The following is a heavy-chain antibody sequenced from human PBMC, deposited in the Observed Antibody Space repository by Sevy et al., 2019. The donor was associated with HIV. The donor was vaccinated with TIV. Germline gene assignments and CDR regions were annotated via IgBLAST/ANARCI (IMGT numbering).Heavy chain of an antibody. D-gene: IGHD2-8*01. V-gene: IGHV3-23*01. J-gene: IGHJ4*02. Sequence: GGSLRLSCAASGFTFNKYSMSWVRQPPGKGLEWVATLSFGCGEINYADSVKGRLTISRDNSKNSFYLQMNNLGAEDTALYYCAREGCTKPHDYWGQGTLVTVSS. CDR1: GFTFNKYS. CDR2: LSFGCGEI. CDR3: AREGCTKPHDY.